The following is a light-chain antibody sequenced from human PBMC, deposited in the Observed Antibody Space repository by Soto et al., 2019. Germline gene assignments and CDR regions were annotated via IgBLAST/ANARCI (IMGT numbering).Light chain of an antibody. CDR2: RAS. Sequence: DIVLTQSPDSLAVSLGERATINCKSSQSVIYSANNKNCLAWYQQKPGKAPKLLIYRASTLQSGVPLRFSGSGSGTEFTLTISSLQPDDFATYYCQHYNSYSEAFGQGTKVDIK. V-gene: IGKV4-1*01. J-gene: IGKJ1*01. CDR3: QHYNSYSEA. CDR1: QSVIYSANNKNC.